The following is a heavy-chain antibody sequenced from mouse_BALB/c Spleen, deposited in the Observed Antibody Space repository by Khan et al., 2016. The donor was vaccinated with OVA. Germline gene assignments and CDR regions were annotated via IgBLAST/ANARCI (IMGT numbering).Heavy chain of an antibody. CDR2: ICGDGNT. Sequence: QVQLKQSGPGLVAPSQSLTISCNASGFTLTSYGVSWVRQTPGKGLEWMGVICGDGNTNFYSALRSRLSICKDNSKSHVSLMLNSLQTDDTATYCCAKGRGYYAVEYWGQGTSVTVSS. V-gene: IGHV2-3*01. CDR1: GFTLTSYG. J-gene: IGHJ4*01. CDR3: AKGRGYYAVEY.